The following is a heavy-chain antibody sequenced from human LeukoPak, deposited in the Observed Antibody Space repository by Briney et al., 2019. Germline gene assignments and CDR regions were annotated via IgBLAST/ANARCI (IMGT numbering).Heavy chain of an antibody. Sequence: GSLRLSCPASGFTFSSYAMSWVRQAPGKGLEWVSAISGSGGSTYYADSVKGRFTISRDNSKNTLYLQMNSLRAEDTAVYYCAKDLGSAGSGSRGYWGQGTLVTVSS. V-gene: IGHV3-23*01. CDR1: GFTFSSYA. CDR3: AKDLGSAGSGSRGY. D-gene: IGHD3-10*01. J-gene: IGHJ4*02. CDR2: ISGSGGST.